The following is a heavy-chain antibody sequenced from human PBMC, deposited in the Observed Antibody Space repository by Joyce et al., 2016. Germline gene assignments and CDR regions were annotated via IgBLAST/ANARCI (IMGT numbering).Heavy chain of an antibody. CDR3: ARSGGEDYGDHHALDV. D-gene: IGHD4-17*01. CDR1: SFTFSNYW. Sequence: EVQLLESGGGLVQPGGSLRLSCAASSFTFSNYWMTWVRQAPGKGLGCVANIKQDGIEIYFVDSVKGRFTISRDNAKNTLYLQMNSLRAEDTAVYYCARSGGEDYGDHHALDVWGQGTTVTVSS. J-gene: IGHJ6*02. CDR2: IKQDGIEI. V-gene: IGHV3-7*01.